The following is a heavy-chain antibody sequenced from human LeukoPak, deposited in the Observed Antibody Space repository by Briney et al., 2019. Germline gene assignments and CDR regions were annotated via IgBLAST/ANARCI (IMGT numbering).Heavy chain of an antibody. CDR1: GFTFSRYE. Sequence: GGSLRLSCAASGFTFSRYEMNWVRQAPGKGLEWVANIKQDGSEKFYVDSVKGRFTISRDNAKNSVYLQMNSLTAEDTAVYYCARQSHGYILFDYWGQGTLVTVSS. CDR3: ARQSHGYILFDY. J-gene: IGHJ4*02. D-gene: IGHD5-24*01. V-gene: IGHV3-7*04. CDR2: IKQDGSEK.